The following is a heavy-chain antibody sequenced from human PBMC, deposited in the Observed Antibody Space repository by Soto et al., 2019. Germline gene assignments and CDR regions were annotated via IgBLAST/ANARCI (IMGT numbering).Heavy chain of an antibody. CDR2: IYPGDSDT. CDR3: ARLRGATISGMDV. V-gene: IGHV5-51*01. CDR1: GYSFTSYW. J-gene: IGHJ6*02. Sequence: GGSLKISCQCSGYSFTSYWIGWVRQMPGKGLEWMGIIYPGDSDTRYSPSFQGQVTISADKSISTAYLQWSSLKASDTAMYYCARLRGATISGMDVWGQGTTVTVSS. D-gene: IGHD1-26*01.